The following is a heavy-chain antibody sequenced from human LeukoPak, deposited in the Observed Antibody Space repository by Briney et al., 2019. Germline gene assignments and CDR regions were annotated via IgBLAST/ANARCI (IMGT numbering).Heavy chain of an antibody. Sequence: ASVTVSCKASGYTFTSYGISWVGQAPGQGVEGMGWISAYNGNTNYAQTLQGRVTMTTDTSTSTAYMELRSLRSDDTAVYYCARDRNVDTAMVMEEFDYWGQGTLVTVSS. CDR3: ARDRNVDTAMVMEEFDY. CDR2: ISAYNGNT. CDR1: GYTFTSYG. J-gene: IGHJ4*02. V-gene: IGHV1-18*01. D-gene: IGHD5-18*01.